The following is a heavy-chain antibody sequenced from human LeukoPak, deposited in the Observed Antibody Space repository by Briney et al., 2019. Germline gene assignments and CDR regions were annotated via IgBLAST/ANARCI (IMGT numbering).Heavy chain of an antibody. CDR3: ATPNHYYDRGN. CDR2: LYTGGST. J-gene: IGHJ4*02. CDR1: GFTVSSNY. D-gene: IGHD3-22*01. V-gene: IGHV3-53*01. Sequence: GGSLRLSCAASGFTVSSNYMNWVRQAPGKGLEWVSVLYTGGSTYYADSVKGRFTISRDTSKNTLYLQMDTLRDEDTAVYYCATPNHYYDRGNWGQGTLVTVSS.